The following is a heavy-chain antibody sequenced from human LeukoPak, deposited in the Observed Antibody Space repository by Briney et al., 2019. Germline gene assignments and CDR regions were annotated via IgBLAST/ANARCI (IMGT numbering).Heavy chain of an antibody. CDR1: GFTFSSYG. J-gene: IGHJ4*02. V-gene: IGHV3-48*04. CDR3: ARDRGYTRTNTGGYPVFDL. Sequence: PGGSLRLSCAASGFTFSSYGMHWVRQAPGKGLEWVSYIHLSGTPTHYADPVKGRFSISRDNVKNSLYLQMDNLRAEDTAVYYCARDRGYTRTNTGGYPVFDLWGQGTLVTVSS. CDR2: IHLSGTPT. D-gene: IGHD2-8*02.